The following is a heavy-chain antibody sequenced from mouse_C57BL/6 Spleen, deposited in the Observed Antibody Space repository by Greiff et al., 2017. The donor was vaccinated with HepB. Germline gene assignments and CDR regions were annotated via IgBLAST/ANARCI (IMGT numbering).Heavy chain of an antibody. V-gene: IGHV1-50*01. J-gene: IGHJ3*01. CDR2: IDPSDSYT. D-gene: IGHD2-4*01. Sequence: QVQLQQPGAELVKPGASVKLSCKASGYTFTSYWMQWVKQRPGQGLEWIGEIDPSDSYTNYNQKFKGKATLTVDTSSSTAYMQLSSLTSEDSAVYYCARRRSLYDYDDWFAYWGQGTLVTVSA. CDR1: GYTFTSYW. CDR3: ARRRSLYDYDDWFAY.